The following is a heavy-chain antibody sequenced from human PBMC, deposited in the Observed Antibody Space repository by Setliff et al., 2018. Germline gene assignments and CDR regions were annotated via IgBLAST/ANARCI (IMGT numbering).Heavy chain of an antibody. CDR1: GYSISSGYY. V-gene: IGHV4-38-2*02. CDR3: ARAYYDRSGYYLLAFDI. CDR2: NYHSGST. Sequence: ASVTLSLTCTVPGYSISSGYYWGWSRKPRGSGLWWMGSNYHSGSTYYNPSLKSRVTISVDTSKNQFSLKLSSVTAADTAVYYCARAYYDRSGYYLLAFDIWGQGTMVTVSS. J-gene: IGHJ3*02. D-gene: IGHD3-22*01.